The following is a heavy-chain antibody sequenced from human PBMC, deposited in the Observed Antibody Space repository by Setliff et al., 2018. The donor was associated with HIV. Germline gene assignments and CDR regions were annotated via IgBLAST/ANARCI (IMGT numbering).Heavy chain of an antibody. Sequence: SETLSLTCAVYGESFSGYYWSWIRQPPGKGLEWIGEINHGGSTKYNPSLKSRVTISVDTSKNQFSLKLSSVTAADTAVYYCARPGGDIDSSSGYYFDYWGQGTLVTVSS. CDR1: GESFSGYY. CDR3: ARPGGDIDSSSGYYFDY. V-gene: IGHV4-34*01. CDR2: INHGGST. J-gene: IGHJ4*02. D-gene: IGHD6-6*01.